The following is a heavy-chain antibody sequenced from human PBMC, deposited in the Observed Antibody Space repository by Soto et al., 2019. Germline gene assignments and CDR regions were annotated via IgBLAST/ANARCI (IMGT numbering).Heavy chain of an antibody. D-gene: IGHD3-22*01. CDR1: GFTFSSYA. J-gene: IGHJ3*02. CDR2: ISGSGGST. Sequence: EVQLLESGGGLVQPGGSLRLSCAASGFTFSSYAMSWVRQAPGKGLEWVSAISGSGGSTYYADSVKGRFTISRDNSKNTLYLQMNSLRAEDTAVYYCAKGYYYDSSGYAVLSAFDIWGQGIMVTVSS. V-gene: IGHV3-23*01. CDR3: AKGYYYDSSGYAVLSAFDI.